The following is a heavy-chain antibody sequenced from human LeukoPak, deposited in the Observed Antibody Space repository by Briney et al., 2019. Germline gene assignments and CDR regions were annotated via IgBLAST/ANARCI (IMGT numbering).Heavy chain of an antibody. CDR1: GFTFSSYA. D-gene: IGHD2-15*01. V-gene: IGHV3-23*01. J-gene: IGHJ3*02. Sequence: GGSLRLSCAASGFTFSSYAMSWVRQAPGKGLEWVSAISGSGGSTYYADSVKGRFTISRDNSKNTLYLQMNSLRAEDTAVYYCAKDLRYCSGGSCYWDSDAFDIWGQGTMVTVSS. CDR2: ISGSGGST. CDR3: AKDLRYCSGGSCYWDSDAFDI.